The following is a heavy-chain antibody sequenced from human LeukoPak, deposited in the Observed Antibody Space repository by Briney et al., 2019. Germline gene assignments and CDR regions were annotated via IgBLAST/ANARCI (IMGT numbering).Heavy chain of an antibody. Sequence: GGSLRLSYAASGFTFSSYSMTWVRHAPGNGLEWVSSISSSSSYIYYADSVKGRFTISRDNAKNSLYLQMNSLRAEDTAVYYCAREEDSSSWIRAFDYWGQGTLVTVSS. CDR2: ISSSSSYI. CDR3: AREEDSSSWIRAFDY. D-gene: IGHD6-13*01. V-gene: IGHV3-21*01. CDR1: GFTFSSYS. J-gene: IGHJ4*02.